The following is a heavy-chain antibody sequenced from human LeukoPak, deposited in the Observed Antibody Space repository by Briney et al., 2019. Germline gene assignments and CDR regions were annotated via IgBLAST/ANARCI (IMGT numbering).Heavy chain of an antibody. J-gene: IGHJ4*02. Sequence: GASVKVSCKASGYTFISYGLSWVRQAPGQGLERMGWISVYNGNTNYAQNVQGRVTMTTDTSTSTAYMELRSLRSDDTAVYYCARLFTAGYSSSWHQDYWGQGTPVTVSS. CDR3: ARLFTAGYSSSWHQDY. CDR1: GYTFISYG. D-gene: IGHD6-13*01. V-gene: IGHV1-18*01. CDR2: ISVYNGNT.